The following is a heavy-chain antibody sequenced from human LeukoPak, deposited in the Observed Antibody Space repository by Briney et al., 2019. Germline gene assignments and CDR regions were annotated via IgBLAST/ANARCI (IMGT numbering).Heavy chain of an antibody. CDR1: GGTFSSYA. V-gene: IGHV1-69*01. D-gene: IGHD5-18*01. Sequence: GSSVKVSCKASGGTFSSYAISWVRQAPGQGLEWMGGIIPIFGTANYAQKFQGRVTITADESTSTAYTELSSLRSEDTAVYYCARPGYSYGYHAFDIWGQGTMVTVSS. CDR2: IIPIFGTA. J-gene: IGHJ3*02. CDR3: ARPGYSYGYHAFDI.